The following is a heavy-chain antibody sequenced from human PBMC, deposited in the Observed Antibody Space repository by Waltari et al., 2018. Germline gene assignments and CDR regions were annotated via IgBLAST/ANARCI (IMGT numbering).Heavy chain of an antibody. CDR2: IYHSGST. Sequence: QLQLQESGPGLVEPSETLSLTCTASGYSISRGYYWGWIRQPPGKGLEWIGSIYHSGSTYYNPSLKSRVTISVDTSKNQFSLKLSSVTAADTSVYYCARVLIDWAFDIWGQGTMVTVSS. D-gene: IGHD3-9*01. V-gene: IGHV4-38-2*02. CDR3: ARVLIDWAFDI. CDR1: GYSISRGYY. J-gene: IGHJ3*02.